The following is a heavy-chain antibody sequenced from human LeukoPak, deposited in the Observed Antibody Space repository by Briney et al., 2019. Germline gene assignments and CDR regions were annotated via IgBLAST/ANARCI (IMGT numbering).Heavy chain of an antibody. Sequence: PETLSLTCAVDGGSLSGYYSSWIRQPPGKGLEWIGGINHSGSTNYNPSLKSRVTISVDTSKNQFALKLSSVTAAGTAVYYCARGSPSDYCSSTSCYDDYWGRGTLVTVSS. CDR1: GGSLSGYY. V-gene: IGHV4-34*01. J-gene: IGHJ4*02. D-gene: IGHD2-2*01. CDR2: INHSGST. CDR3: ARGSPSDYCSSTSCYDDY.